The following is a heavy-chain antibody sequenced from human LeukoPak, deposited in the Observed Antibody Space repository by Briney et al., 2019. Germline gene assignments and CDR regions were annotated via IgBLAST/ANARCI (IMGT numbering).Heavy chain of an antibody. V-gene: IGHV3-23*01. D-gene: IGHD3-3*01. CDR3: AKGVLEWLSDYYMDV. Sequence: GGSLRLSCAASGFTFSSYAMSWVRQAPGKWLEWVSAISGSGGSPYYTDSVKGRFTISRDNSKNTLYLQMNSLRAEDTAVYYCAKGVLEWLSDYYMDVWGKGTTVTVSS. J-gene: IGHJ6*03. CDR2: ISGSGGSP. CDR1: GFTFSSYA.